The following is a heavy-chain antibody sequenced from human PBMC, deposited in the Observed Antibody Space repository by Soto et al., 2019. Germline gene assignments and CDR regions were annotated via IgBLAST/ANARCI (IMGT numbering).Heavy chain of an antibody. CDR1: GGSISSSSYY. CDR3: ASLSSGWYSLYAFDI. D-gene: IGHD6-19*01. J-gene: IGHJ3*02. Sequence: SETLSLTCTVSGGSISSSSYYWGWIRQPPGKGLEWIGSIYYSGSTYYNPSLKSRVTISVDTSKNQFSLKLSSVTAADTAVYYCASLSSGWYSLYAFDIWGQGTMVTVSS. CDR2: IYYSGST. V-gene: IGHV4-39*01.